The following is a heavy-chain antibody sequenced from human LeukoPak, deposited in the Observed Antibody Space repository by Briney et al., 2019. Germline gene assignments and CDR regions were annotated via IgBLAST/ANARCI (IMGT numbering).Heavy chain of an antibody. D-gene: IGHD1-26*01. J-gene: IGHJ4*02. CDR1: GRTFSSYA. CDR3: ARDPSPYSGSYYDDY. CDR2: IIPIFGTA. Sequence: SVKVSCKASGRTFSSYAISWVRQAPGQGLEWMGRIIPIFGTANYAQKFQGRVTITTDESTSTAYMELSSLRSEDTAVYYCARDPSPYSGSYYDDYWGQGTLVTVSS. V-gene: IGHV1-69*05.